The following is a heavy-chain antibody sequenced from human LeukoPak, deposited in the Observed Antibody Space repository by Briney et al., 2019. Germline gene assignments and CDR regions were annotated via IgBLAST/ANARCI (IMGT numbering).Heavy chain of an antibody. CDR1: GYTFTNYD. D-gene: IGHD3-16*01. CDR3: ARGWLGEPDFDY. CDR2: ITPNDGHG. Sequence: ASVKVSCKASGYTFTNYDINWVRQVPGQGLEWMGWITPNDGHGGYAQNFQGRVTITRDTSISTAYMELSSLRSEDTAVYYCARGWLGEPDFDYWGQGTLVTVSS. J-gene: IGHJ4*02. V-gene: IGHV1-8*03.